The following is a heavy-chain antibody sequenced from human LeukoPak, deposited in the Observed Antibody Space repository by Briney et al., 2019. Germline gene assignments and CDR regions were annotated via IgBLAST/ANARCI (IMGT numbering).Heavy chain of an antibody. J-gene: IGHJ5*02. Sequence: GGSLRLSCSPSGFTLSFYEMNWVRQAPGKGLEWVSYISSGGSTTYYADSVKGRFTISRDNAKNSLYLQMNSLRAEDTAVYYCARDYYDSSGYYGWFDPWGQGTLVTVSS. CDR1: GFTLSFYE. V-gene: IGHV3-48*03. CDR3: ARDYYDSSGYYGWFDP. CDR2: ISSGGSTT. D-gene: IGHD3-22*01.